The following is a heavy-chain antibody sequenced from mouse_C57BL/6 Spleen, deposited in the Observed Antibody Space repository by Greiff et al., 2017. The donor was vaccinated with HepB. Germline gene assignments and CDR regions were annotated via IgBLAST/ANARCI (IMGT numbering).Heavy chain of an antibody. D-gene: IGHD1-1*01. CDR1: GFTFSSYA. J-gene: IGHJ4*01. CDR3: ARAGTTVVATDYYAMDY. CDR2: ISDGGSYT. Sequence: EVKLVESGGGLVKPGGSLKLSCAASGFTFSSYAMSWVRQTPEKRLEWVATISDGGSYTYYPDNVKGRFTISRDNAKNNLYLQMSHLKSEDTAMYYCARAGTTVVATDYYAMDYWGQGTSVTVSS. V-gene: IGHV5-4*03.